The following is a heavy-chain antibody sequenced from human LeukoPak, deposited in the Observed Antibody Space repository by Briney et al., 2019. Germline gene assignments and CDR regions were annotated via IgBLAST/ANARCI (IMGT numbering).Heavy chain of an antibody. CDR3: ARPLGIGLIGGNSAPAWFDP. J-gene: IGHJ5*02. Sequence: PSETLSLTCAVSGGSISSSSYYWGWIRQPPGKGLEWIGSIYYSGSTYYNPSLKSRVTISVDTSKNQFSLKLSSVTAADTAVYYCARPLGIGLIGGNSAPAWFDPWGQGTLVTVSS. D-gene: IGHD4-23*01. V-gene: IGHV4-39*01. CDR1: GGSISSSSYY. CDR2: IYYSGST.